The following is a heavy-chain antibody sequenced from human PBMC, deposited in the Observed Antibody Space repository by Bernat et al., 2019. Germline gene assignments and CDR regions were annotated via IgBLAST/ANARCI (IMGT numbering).Heavy chain of an antibody. J-gene: IGHJ6*02. V-gene: IGHV3-48*01. D-gene: IGHD5-12*01. CDR1: GFTFSSYS. CDR3: ARDFPTGYSGYDYYYYGMDV. CDR2: ISSSSSTI. Sequence: EVQLVESGGGLVQPGGSLRLSCAASGFTFSSYSMNWVRQAPGKGLEWVSYISSSSSTIYYADFVKGRFTISRDNAKNSLYLQMNSLRAEDTAVYYCARDFPTGYSGYDYYYYGMDVWGQGTTVTVSS.